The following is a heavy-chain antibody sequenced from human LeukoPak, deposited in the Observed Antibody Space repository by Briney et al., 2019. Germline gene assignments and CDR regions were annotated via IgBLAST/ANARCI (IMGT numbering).Heavy chain of an antibody. J-gene: IGHJ6*03. CDR3: AREGVRLPHYYYYMDV. V-gene: IGHV3-7*01. CDR1: GFTFSAFW. CDR2: INQDGSNT. D-gene: IGHD5-12*01. Sequence: PGGSLRLSCAASGFTFSAFWMTWVRQAPGKGLECVANINQDGSNTDYVDSVKGRFTISRDNAKNSLYLQMNSLRAEDTAVYYCAREGVRLPHYYYYMDVWGKGTTVTVSS.